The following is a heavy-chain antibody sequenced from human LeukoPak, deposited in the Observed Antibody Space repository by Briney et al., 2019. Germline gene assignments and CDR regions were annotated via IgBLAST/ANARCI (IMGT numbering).Heavy chain of an antibody. V-gene: IGHV4-59*01. Sequence: PSETLSLTCTVSGGSISSYYWSWIRQPPGKGLEWIGDIYYSGSTNYNPSLKSRVTISVDTSKNQFSLKLSSVTAADTAVYYCTRVALYCTNGVCYFDYYGMDVWGQGTTVTVSS. CDR2: IYYSGST. CDR3: TRVALYCTNGVCYFDYYGMDV. CDR1: GGSISSYY. D-gene: IGHD2-8*01. J-gene: IGHJ6*02.